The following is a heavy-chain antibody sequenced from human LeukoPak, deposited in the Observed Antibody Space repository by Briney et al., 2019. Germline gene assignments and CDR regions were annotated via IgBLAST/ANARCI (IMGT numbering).Heavy chain of an antibody. CDR1: GFTFSSYS. V-gene: IGHV3-21*01. CDR3: ARDQYYYESSGFYRGGLDY. Sequence: GGSLRLSCAASGFTFSSYSMSWVRQAPGKGLEWVSSISSSSSYIYYVDSVKGRFTISRDNAKNSLYLQMNSLRAEDTAVYYCARDQYYYESSGFYRGGLDYWGQGTLVTVSS. CDR2: ISSSSSYI. J-gene: IGHJ4*02. D-gene: IGHD3-22*01.